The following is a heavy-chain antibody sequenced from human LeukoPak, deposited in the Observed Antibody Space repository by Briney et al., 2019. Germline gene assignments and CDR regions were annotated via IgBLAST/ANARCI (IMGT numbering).Heavy chain of an antibody. V-gene: IGHV3-30*02. Sequence: PGGSLRLSCAASGFTFSSYGMHWVRQAPGKGLEWVAFIRYDGSNKYYADSVKGRFTTSRDNSKNTLYLQMNSLRAEDTAVYYCAKGQQQLKDYWGQGTLVTVSS. CDR1: GFTFSSYG. J-gene: IGHJ4*02. CDR3: AKGQQQLKDY. D-gene: IGHD6-13*01. CDR2: IRYDGSNK.